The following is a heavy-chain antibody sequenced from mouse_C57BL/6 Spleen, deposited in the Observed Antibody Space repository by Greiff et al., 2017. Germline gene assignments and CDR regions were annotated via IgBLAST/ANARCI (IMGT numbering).Heavy chain of an antibody. CDR1: GFSLTSYG. D-gene: IGHD2-1*01. CDR2: IWRGGST. CDR3: AKGYGNYWYFDV. V-gene: IGHV2-5*01. Sequence: VHLVESGPGLVQPSQSLSITCTVSGFSLTSYGVHWVRQSPGKGLEWLGVIWRGGSTDYNAAFMSRLSITKDNSKSQVFFKMNSLQADDTAIYYCAKGYGNYWYFDVWGTGTTVTVSS. J-gene: IGHJ1*03.